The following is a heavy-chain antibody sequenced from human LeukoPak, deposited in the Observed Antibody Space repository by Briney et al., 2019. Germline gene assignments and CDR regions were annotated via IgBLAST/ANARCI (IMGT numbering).Heavy chain of an antibody. CDR1: GGSFSGYY. CDR3: ARRVDIVVVPAAIGWFDP. CDR2: INHSGST. Sequence: SETLSLTCAVYGGSFSGYYWSWIRQPPGKGLEWIGEINHSGSTYYNPSLKSRVTISVDTSKNQFSLKLSSVTAADTAVYYCARRVDIVVVPAAIGWFDPWGQGTLVTVSS. D-gene: IGHD2-2*03. V-gene: IGHV4-34*01. J-gene: IGHJ5*02.